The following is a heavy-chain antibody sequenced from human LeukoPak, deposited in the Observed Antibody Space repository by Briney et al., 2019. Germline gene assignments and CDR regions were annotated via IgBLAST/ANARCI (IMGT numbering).Heavy chain of an antibody. V-gene: IGHV3-53*01. J-gene: IGHJ3*02. CDR2: IYSGGST. Sequence: GSLRLSCAASGFTVSSNYMSWVRQAPGKGLEWVSVIYSGGSTYYADSVKGRFTISRDNSKNTLYLQMNSLRAEDTAVYYCARDGPRGVGAFDIWGQGTMVTVSS. CDR3: ARDGPRGVGAFDI. CDR1: GFTVSSNY. D-gene: IGHD1-26*01.